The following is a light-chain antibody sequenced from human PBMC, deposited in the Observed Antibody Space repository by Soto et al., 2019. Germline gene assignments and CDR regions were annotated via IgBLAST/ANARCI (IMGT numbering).Light chain of an antibody. V-gene: IGLV2-14*03. J-gene: IGLJ3*02. Sequence: QAVLTQPTSVSGSPGQSITISCTGVSSDIGGYNHVSWYQQHPGKVPRLIIYDVDNRHLGVSNRFSGSQSGNTASLTISGLQAEDEADYYCCAYTARTTLSWVFGGGTKLTVL. CDR2: DVD. CDR1: SSDIGGYNH. CDR3: CAYTARTTLSWV.